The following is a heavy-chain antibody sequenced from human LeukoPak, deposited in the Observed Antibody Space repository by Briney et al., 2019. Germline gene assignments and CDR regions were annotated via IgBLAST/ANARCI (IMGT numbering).Heavy chain of an antibody. CDR1: GGSISSYY. CDR3: ARDRTKFTTDSSNWFDP. Sequence: SETLSLTCTVSGGSISSYYWSWIRQPPGKGLEWIGNIYYSGSTNYNPSLKSRVTISVDTSKNQFSLKLSSVTAADTAVYFCARDRTKFTTDSSNWFDPWGQGTLVTVSS. J-gene: IGHJ5*02. V-gene: IGHV4-59*01. CDR2: IYYSGST. D-gene: IGHD3-22*01.